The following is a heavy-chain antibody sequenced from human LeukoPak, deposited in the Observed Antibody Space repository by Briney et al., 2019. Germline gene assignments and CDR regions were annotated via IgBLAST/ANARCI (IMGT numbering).Heavy chain of an antibody. V-gene: IGHV1-69*06. CDR1: GGTFSSYA. CDR2: IIPIFGTA. J-gene: IGHJ6*03. Sequence: ASVKVSCKASGGTFSSYAISWVRQAPGQGLEWMGGIIPIFGTANYAQKFQGRVTITADKSTSTAYMELSSLRSEDTAVYYCARDQLELRGYYYYMDVWGKGTTVTISS. CDR3: ARDQLELRGYYYYMDV. D-gene: IGHD1-7*01.